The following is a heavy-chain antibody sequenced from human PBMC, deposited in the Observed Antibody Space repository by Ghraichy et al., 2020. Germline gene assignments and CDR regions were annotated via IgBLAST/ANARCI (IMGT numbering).Heavy chain of an antibody. D-gene: IGHD1-1*01. V-gene: IGHV3-7*02. Sequence: GGSRRLSCAASGITLSSYWMSWVRQAPGKGLEWVANINQDGSERNYVGSLKGRLTISRDNAKNSLYLQMSALRAEDTAVYYCASHNYWKFDDWGQGALVTVSS. J-gene: IGHJ4*02. CDR2: INQDGSER. CDR3: ASHNYWKFDD. CDR1: GITLSSYW.